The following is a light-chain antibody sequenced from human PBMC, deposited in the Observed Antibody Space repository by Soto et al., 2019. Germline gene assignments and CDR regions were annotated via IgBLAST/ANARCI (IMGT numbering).Light chain of an antibody. Sequence: EIVMTQSPATLSVSPGEGATLSCRASQSVSSKLAWYQQKPGQAPRLLIYGASSRATGIPDRFSGSGSETDFTLTISRLEPEDFAVYYCQQYGSSPLTFGGGTKVDIK. CDR2: GAS. J-gene: IGKJ4*01. CDR1: QSVSSK. V-gene: IGKV3-20*01. CDR3: QQYGSSPLT.